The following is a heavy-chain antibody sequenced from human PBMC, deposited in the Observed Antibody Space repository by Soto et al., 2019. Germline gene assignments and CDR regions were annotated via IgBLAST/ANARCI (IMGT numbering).Heavy chain of an antibody. CDR2: ISGSGGST. CDR1: GFTFSSYA. Sequence: EVQLLESGGGLVQPGGSLRLSCAASGFTFSSYAMSWVRQAPGKGLEWVSAISGSGGSTYYADSVKVRFTISRDNSKNTLSLQMNSLTAEDTAVYDCAKDRSGWYDAFDIWGQGTMVTVSS. J-gene: IGHJ3*02. CDR3: AKDRSGWYDAFDI. D-gene: IGHD6-19*01. V-gene: IGHV3-23*01.